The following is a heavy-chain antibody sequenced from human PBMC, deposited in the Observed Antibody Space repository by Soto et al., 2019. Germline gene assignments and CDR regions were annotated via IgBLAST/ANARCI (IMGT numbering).Heavy chain of an antibody. CDR1: GFTFSSYA. Sequence: GSLRLSCAASGFTFSSYAMHWVRQAPGKGLEWVAVISYDGSNKYYADSVKGRFTISRDNSKNTLYLQMNSLRAEDTAVYYCARDRCSKLQYFDCPTPNFDYWGKGTLVTVSS. J-gene: IGHJ4*02. D-gene: IGHD3-9*01. CDR2: ISYDGSNK. CDR3: ARDRCSKLQYFDCPTPNFDY. V-gene: IGHV3-30-3*01.